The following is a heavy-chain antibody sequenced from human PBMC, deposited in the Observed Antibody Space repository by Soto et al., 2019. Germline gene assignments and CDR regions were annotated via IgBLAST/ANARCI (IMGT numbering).Heavy chain of an antibody. V-gene: IGHV4-39*01. D-gene: IGHD6-13*01. CDR2: IYYSGST. CDR3: ARLRGSSWFPRVVSFDP. J-gene: IGHJ5*02. CDR1: QGCLNSSTNS. Sequence: TSTVYQGCLNSSTNSWGVIRLYQRKGLEWVGSIYYSGSTYYSPARKSRVTISVDTSKNQFSLKLSSVTAADTAVYCCARLRGSSWFPRVVSFDPRGHGTLVTVS.